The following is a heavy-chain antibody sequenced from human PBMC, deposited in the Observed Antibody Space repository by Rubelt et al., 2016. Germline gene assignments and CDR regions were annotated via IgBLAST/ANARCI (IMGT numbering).Heavy chain of an antibody. Sequence: QLQLQESGPGLVKPSETLSLTCTVSGGSISSTTYYWGWIRQPPGKGLEWIGSIYYSGSTYYNPSLKSRVTISVDTSRNRFSLKLSAGTAADTAVYYGAGAGSYHFQFDYWGQGTLVTVSS. CDR1: GGSISSTTYY. CDR3: AGAGSYHFQFDY. CDR2: IYYSGST. J-gene: IGHJ4*02. V-gene: IGHV4-39*07. D-gene: IGHD2/OR15-2a*01.